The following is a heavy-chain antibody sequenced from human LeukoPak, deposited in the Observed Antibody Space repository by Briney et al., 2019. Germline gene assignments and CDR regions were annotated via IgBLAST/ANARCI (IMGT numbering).Heavy chain of an antibody. CDR1: GGSISTNSYL. Sequence: ASETLSLTCTVSGGSISTNSYLWGWIRQSPGKGLEWLGEIYHGGSTNYNPSLKSRVTISVDKSQNQFSLKLTSVTAADTAVYYCARNLNVWFGELYPFDIWGQGTKVTVSS. CDR2: IYHGGST. D-gene: IGHD3-10*01. V-gene: IGHV4-39*07. J-gene: IGHJ3*02. CDR3: ARNLNVWFGELYPFDI.